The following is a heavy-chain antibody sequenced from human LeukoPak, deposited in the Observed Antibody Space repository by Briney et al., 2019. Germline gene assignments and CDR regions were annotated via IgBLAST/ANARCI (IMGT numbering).Heavy chain of an antibody. CDR3: AKTTTGYSSGRYPGWPVDY. CDR1: GSTFSSQA. Sequence: GGSLRLSCAASGSTFSSQAVYWVRQAPGKGLEWVSGISGSGGDTYYADSVKGRFTISRDNSKNMVYLQMNSLSTEDTAVYYCAKTTTGYSSGRYPGWPVDYWGQGTLVTVSS. CDR2: ISGSGGDT. V-gene: IGHV3-23*01. J-gene: IGHJ4*02. D-gene: IGHD6-19*01.